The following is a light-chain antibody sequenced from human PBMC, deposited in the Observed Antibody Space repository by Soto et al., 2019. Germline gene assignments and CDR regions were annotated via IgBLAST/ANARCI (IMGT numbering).Light chain of an antibody. J-gene: IGKJ4*01. CDR1: QSVSSY. CDR3: QQRSNWPPLT. Sequence: EIVLTQSPGTLSLSPGERANLSCRASQSVSSYLAWYQQKPGQAPRLLIYDASNRATGIPARFSGSGSGTDFTLTISSLEPEDFAVYYCQQRSNWPPLTFGGGTKVDIK. CDR2: DAS. V-gene: IGKV3-11*01.